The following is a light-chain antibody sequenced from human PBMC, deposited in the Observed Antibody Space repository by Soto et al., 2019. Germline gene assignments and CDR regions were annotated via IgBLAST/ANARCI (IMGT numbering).Light chain of an antibody. Sequence: DIHMAHSPSTLSSSVVDTVTVTCRASQSVSVWLAWYQQKPGKAPNLLVYDASSLQSGVPSRFSGSGSGTEFTLTITNLQPDDFATYYCQQFDTSPWTFGQGTKVDIK. CDR1: QSVSVW. J-gene: IGKJ1*01. V-gene: IGKV1-5*01. CDR2: DAS. CDR3: QQFDTSPWT.